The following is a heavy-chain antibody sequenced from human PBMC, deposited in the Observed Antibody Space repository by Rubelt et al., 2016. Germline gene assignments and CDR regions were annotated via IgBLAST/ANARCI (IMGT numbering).Heavy chain of an antibody. CDR2: SRNRANSYTT. Sequence: EVHLLETGGGLGQPGGSLRLSCVVSGFTFSDYYMDWVRQAPGKGLEWVCRSRNRANSYTTEYAASVKGRFTISRDESKNSLYLQINSLKTEDTAVYYCVRGLLGXTFTFYG. CDR1: GFTFSDYY. D-gene: IGHD1-26*01. V-gene: IGHV3-72*01. J-gene: IGHJ6*01. CDR3: VRGLLGXTFTFYG.